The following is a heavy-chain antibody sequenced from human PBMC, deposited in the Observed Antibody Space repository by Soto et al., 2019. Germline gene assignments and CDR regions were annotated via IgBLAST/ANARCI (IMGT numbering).Heavy chain of an antibody. CDR2: INSDGST. CDR1: GFTFGNFW. D-gene: IGHD3-10*01. J-gene: IGHJ5*01. V-gene: IGHV3-74*01. Sequence: EVQLVESGGGLVQPGGSLRLSCAASGFTFGNFWMHWVRQAPGKGLVWVSRINSDGSTSYAGSVKGRLTISRDNAKNTVYLPLYSLSAEDTAVYSCARGLSREYGHDSWGQGALVTVSS. CDR3: ARGLSREYGHDS.